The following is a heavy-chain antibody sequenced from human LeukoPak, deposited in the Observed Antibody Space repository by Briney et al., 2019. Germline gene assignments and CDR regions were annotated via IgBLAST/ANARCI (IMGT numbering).Heavy chain of an antibody. CDR1: GFTFSSYA. Sequence: PGGSLRLSCAASGFTFSSYAMSWVRQAPGKGLEWVSVISGSGGSTYYADSVKGRFTISRDNSKNTLYLQMNSLRAEDTAVYYCAKDRHRLLWFGELLEEIDAFDIWGQGTMVTVSS. D-gene: IGHD3-10*01. CDR3: AKDRHRLLWFGELLEEIDAFDI. CDR2: ISGSGGST. V-gene: IGHV3-23*01. J-gene: IGHJ3*02.